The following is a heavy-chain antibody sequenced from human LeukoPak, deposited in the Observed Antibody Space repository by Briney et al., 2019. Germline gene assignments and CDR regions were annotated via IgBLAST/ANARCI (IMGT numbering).Heavy chain of an antibody. CDR2: VNSDGSGT. D-gene: IGHD6-13*01. J-gene: IGHJ4*02. V-gene: IGHV3-74*01. CDR1: GFTFSSYW. CDR3: ARDYSSSWYPWFDF. Sequence: PGGSLRLSCAASGFTFSSYWMHWVRQAPGKGLVCVSRVNSDGSGTSYADSVKGRFTISRDNAKNTLYLQMNSLRAEDTAVYYCARDYSSSWYPWFDFWGQGTLVTVSS.